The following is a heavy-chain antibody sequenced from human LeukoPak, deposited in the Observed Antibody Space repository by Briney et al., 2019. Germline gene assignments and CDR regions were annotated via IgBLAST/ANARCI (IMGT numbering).Heavy chain of an antibody. V-gene: IGHV3-23*01. Sequence: GGSLRLSCVGSGFTSIAYALTWARQAPGKGLEWVSGISGGGVTTYYADSVKGRFTISRDNFKNTLYLQMNSLRAEDTAVYYCAKTTASSGPNNYFDYWGREPWSPSPQ. J-gene: IGHJ4*02. CDR1: GFTSIAYA. CDR3: AKTTASSGPNNYFDY. D-gene: IGHD3-22*01. CDR2: ISGGGVTT.